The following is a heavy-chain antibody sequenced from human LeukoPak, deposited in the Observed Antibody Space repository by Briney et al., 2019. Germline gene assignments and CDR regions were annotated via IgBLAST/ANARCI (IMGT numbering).Heavy chain of an antibody. V-gene: IGHV4-34*01. CDR2: INHSGST. J-gene: IGHJ6*03. CDR1: GGSFSDYH. D-gene: IGHD3-10*01. Sequence: PSETLSLTCGVYGGSFSDYHWTWIRQPPGKGLEWIGEINHSGSTNYNVSLKSRVTISVDTPKNQFSLTLSSVTAADTAVYYCARIYGGGYYYMDVWGKGTTVTVSS. CDR3: ARIYGGGYYYMDV.